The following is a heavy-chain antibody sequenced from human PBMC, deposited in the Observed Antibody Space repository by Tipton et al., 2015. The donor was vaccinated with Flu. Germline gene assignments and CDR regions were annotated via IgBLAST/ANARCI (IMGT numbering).Heavy chain of an antibody. D-gene: IGHD4-17*01. CDR3: ARDNVGYGDYYFDY. Sequence: SLRLSCAASGFTVSSNYMSWVRQAPGKGLEWVSVIYSGGSTYYADSVKGRFTISRDNSKNTLYLQMNSLRAEDTAVYYCARDNVGYGDYYFDYWGQGTLVTVSS. J-gene: IGHJ4*02. V-gene: IGHV3-66*01. CDR2: IYSGGST. CDR1: GFTVSSNY.